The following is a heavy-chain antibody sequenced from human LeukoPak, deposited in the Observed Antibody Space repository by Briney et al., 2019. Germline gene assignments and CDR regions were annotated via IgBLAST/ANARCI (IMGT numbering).Heavy chain of an antibody. CDR3: ARVEGDHYGSGSLYYYYGMDV. CDR1: GGTFSSYA. Sequence: GASVKVSCKASGGTFSSYAISWVRQAPGQGLEWMGGIIPIFGTANYAQKFQGRVTITADESTSTAYMELSSLRSEDTAVYYCARVEGDHYGSGSLYYYYGMDVWGQGTTVTVSS. V-gene: IGHV1-69*13. D-gene: IGHD3-10*01. J-gene: IGHJ6*02. CDR2: IIPIFGTA.